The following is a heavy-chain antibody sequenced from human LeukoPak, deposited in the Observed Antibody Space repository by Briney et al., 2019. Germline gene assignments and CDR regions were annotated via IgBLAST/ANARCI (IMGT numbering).Heavy chain of an antibody. CDR1: GASISSNC. Sequence: SETLSLTCTVSGASISSNCWSWIRQPPGKGLEWIGYIYYSGSTNYNPSLKSRVTISLDTSKNQFYLNLNPVAAADTAVYYCARSITIFGVIILYGMDVWGQGTTVTVSS. V-gene: IGHV4-59*08. J-gene: IGHJ6*02. CDR3: ARSITIFGVIILYGMDV. D-gene: IGHD3-3*01. CDR2: IYYSGST.